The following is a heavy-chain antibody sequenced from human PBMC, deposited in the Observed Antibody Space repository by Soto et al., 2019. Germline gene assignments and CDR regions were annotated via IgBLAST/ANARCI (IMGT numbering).Heavy chain of an antibody. CDR3: ARERFPSGDCYYDY. CDR1: GFTFSSYG. Sequence: QVQLVESVGGVVQPGRSLSLSCAASGFTFSSYGMHWVRQAPGKGLEWVAVIWYDGSNKYYADSVKGRFTISRDNSKNKLYLQMNSLRAEDTAVYYCARERFPSGDCYYDYWGQGTLVTVSS. D-gene: IGHD2-21*02. J-gene: IGHJ4*02. V-gene: IGHV3-33*01. CDR2: IWYDGSNK.